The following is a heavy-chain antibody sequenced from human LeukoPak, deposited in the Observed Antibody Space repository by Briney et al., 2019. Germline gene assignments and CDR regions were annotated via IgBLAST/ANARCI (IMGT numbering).Heavy chain of an antibody. CDR3: ALAVASEVDY. J-gene: IGHJ4*02. V-gene: IGHV3-21*01. CDR1: GFTFSSYS. D-gene: IGHD6-19*01. Sequence: GGSLRLSCAASGFTFSSYSMNWVRQAPGKGLEWVSSISSSSSYIYYADSVKGRFTISRDNAKNSLYLQMNSLRAEDTAVYYCALAVASEVDYWGQGTLVTVSS. CDR2: ISSSSSYI.